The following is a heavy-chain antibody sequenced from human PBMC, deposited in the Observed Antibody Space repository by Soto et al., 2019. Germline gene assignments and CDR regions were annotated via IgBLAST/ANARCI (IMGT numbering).Heavy chain of an antibody. V-gene: IGHV3-23*01. D-gene: IGHD4-4*01. J-gene: IGHJ4*02. CDR3: AKERMKGVTTPPYFDD. Sequence: PGGSLRLSCAASGFTFSSYAMSWVRQAPGKGLEWVSAISGSGGSTYYADSVKGRFTISRDNSKNTLYLQMNSLRAEDTAGCYCAKERMKGVTTPPYFDDWGQGTRGTIAS. CDR2: ISGSGGST. CDR1: GFTFSSYA.